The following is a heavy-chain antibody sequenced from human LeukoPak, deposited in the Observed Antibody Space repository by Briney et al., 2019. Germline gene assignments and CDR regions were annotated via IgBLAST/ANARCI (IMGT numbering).Heavy chain of an antibody. CDR1: GLTVSSNY. CDR2: ISGSGGST. CDR3: AKGPIDYYDSSGYTDFDY. V-gene: IGHV3-23*01. Sequence: PGGSLRPSCAASGLTVSSNYMSWVRQAPGKGLEWVSAISGSGGSTYYADSVKGRFTISRDNSKNTLYLQMNSLRAEDTAVYYCAKGPIDYYDSSGYTDFDYWGQGTLVTVSS. J-gene: IGHJ4*02. D-gene: IGHD3-22*01.